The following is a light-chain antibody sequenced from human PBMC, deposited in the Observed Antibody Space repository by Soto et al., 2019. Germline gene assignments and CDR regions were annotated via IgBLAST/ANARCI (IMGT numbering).Light chain of an antibody. CDR1: QSITNW. V-gene: IGKV1-5*03. Sequence: DIQMTQSPSTLSASVGDILSITCRASQSITNWLAWYQQKPGKAPKLLIYKASSLQSEVPSRFSGSASGPEFTLTISSLQPYDFATYYCQQYHSYHFTFGPGNKVDI. CDR2: KAS. CDR3: QQYHSYHFT. J-gene: IGKJ3*01.